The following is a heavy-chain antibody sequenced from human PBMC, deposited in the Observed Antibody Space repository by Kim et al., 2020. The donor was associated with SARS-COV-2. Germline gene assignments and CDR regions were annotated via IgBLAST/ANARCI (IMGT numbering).Heavy chain of an antibody. D-gene: IGHD3-10*01. V-gene: IGHV3-9*01. CDR3: ATAVWFGEDGYYYCMDV. CDR2: ISWNSGSI. CDR1: GFTFDDYA. J-gene: IGHJ6*02. Sequence: GGSLRLSCAASGFTFDDYAMHWVRQAPGKGLEWVSGISWNSGSIGYADSVKGRITISRDNAKNSLYLQMNSLRAEDTALYYCATAVWFGEDGYYYCMDVWGQGTTVTVSS.